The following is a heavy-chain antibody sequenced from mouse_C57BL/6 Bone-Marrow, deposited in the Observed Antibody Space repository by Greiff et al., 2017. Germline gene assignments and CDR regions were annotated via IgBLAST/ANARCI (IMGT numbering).Heavy chain of an antibody. CDR1: GYTFTSYW. CDR2: IDPSDSYT. V-gene: IGHV1-69*01. Sequence: QVQLKESGAELVMPGASVKLSCKASGYTFTSYWMHWVKQRPGQGLEWIGEIDPSDSYTNYNQKFKGKSTLTVDKSSSTAYMQLSSLTSEDSAVYYCAREGDYPDYWGQGTTLTVSS. CDR3: AREGDYPDY. D-gene: IGHD2-4*01. J-gene: IGHJ2*01.